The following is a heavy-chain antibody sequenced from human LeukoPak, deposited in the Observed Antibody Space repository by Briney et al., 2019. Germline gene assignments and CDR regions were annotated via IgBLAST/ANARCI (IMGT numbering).Heavy chain of an antibody. D-gene: IGHD6-6*01. CDR1: GGSFSGYY. CDR2: INHSGST. CDR3: ARGRQLVRVYYYYYYMDV. Sequence: SETLSLTCAVYGGSFSGYYWSWIRQPPGKGMEWIGEINHSGSTNYNPSLKSRVTISVDTSKNQFSLKLGSVTAADTAVYYCARGRQLVRVYYYYYYMDVWGKGTTVTVSS. J-gene: IGHJ6*03. V-gene: IGHV4-34*01.